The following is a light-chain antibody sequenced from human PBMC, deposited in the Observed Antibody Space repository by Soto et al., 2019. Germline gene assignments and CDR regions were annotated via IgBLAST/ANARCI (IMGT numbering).Light chain of an antibody. CDR2: EVS. CDR1: SSDVGGYNY. V-gene: IGLV2-14*01. J-gene: IGLJ1*01. Sequence: QSAXTQPASVSXSPGQSITISCTGTSSDVGGYNYVSWYQQHPGKAPKLMIYEVSNRPSGVSNRFSGSKSGNTASLTISGLQAEDEADYYCSSYTSSSTPLYVFGTGTKVTVL. CDR3: SSYTSSSTPLYV.